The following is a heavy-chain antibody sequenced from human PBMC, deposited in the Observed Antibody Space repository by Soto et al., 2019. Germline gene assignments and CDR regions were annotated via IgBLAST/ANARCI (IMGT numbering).Heavy chain of an antibody. CDR3: ARGNGVVAATYYYYYGMDV. J-gene: IGHJ6*02. CDR1: GGSFSGYY. V-gene: IGHV4-34*01. D-gene: IGHD2-15*01. Sequence: SETLSLTCAVYGGSFSGYYWSWIRQPPGKGLEWIGEINHSGSTNYNPSLKSRVTISVDTSKNQFSLKLSSVTAADTAVYYCARGNGVVAATYYYYYGMDVWGQGTTVTVSS. CDR2: INHSGST.